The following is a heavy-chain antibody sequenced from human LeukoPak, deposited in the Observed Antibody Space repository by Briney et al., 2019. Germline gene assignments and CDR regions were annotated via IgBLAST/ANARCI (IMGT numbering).Heavy chain of an antibody. CDR1: GGTFSSYA. CDR3: ARDSSSTPVDDY. D-gene: IGHD6-13*01. Sequence: ASVKVSCKASGGTFSSYAISWVRQAPGQGLEWMGWISAYNGNTNYAQKLQGRVTMTTDTSTSTAYMELRSLRSDDTAVYYCARDSSSTPVDDYWGQGTLVTVSS. CDR2: ISAYNGNT. V-gene: IGHV1-18*01. J-gene: IGHJ4*02.